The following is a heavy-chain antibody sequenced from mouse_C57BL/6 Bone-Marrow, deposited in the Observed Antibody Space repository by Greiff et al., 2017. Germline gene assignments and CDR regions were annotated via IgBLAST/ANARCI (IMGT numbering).Heavy chain of an antibody. V-gene: IGHV14-4*01. D-gene: IGHD1-1*01. CDR2: IDPENGDT. Sequence: VQLQQSGAELVRPGASVKLSCTASGFNIKDDYMHWVKQRPEQGLEWIGWIDPENGDTEYASKFQGKATVTADTSSNTAYLQLSSLTSEDTAVYYCTTIYYYGSSPLDYWGRGTTLTVSS. CDR3: TTIYYYGSSPLDY. CDR1: GFNIKDDY. J-gene: IGHJ2*01.